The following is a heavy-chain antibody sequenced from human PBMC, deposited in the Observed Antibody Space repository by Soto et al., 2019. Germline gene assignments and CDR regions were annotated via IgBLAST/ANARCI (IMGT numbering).Heavy chain of an antibody. Sequence: QVQLVQSWAEVKKPGSSVKVSCKASGGTFSSYAICWVRQAPGQGLAWMGGIIPIFGTANYVQKIQGRVTITADESTITAYKALSSLRSEDTAVYYGARDPPGYDILTGYSYYYYGMDVWGQGTTVTVSS. J-gene: IGHJ6*02. D-gene: IGHD3-9*01. CDR2: IIPIFGTA. CDR1: GGTFSSYA. CDR3: ARDPPGYDILTGYSYYYYGMDV. V-gene: IGHV1-69*01.